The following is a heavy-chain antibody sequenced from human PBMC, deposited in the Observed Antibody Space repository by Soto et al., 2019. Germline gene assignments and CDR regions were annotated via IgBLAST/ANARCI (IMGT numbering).Heavy chain of an antibody. CDR2: ITGNSARI. V-gene: IGHV3-23*01. D-gene: IGHD3-16*01. Sequence: RGSLRLSCAAFDSTIRRYAMSWVRQAPGKGLEWVSGITGNSARIYYADSVKGRFSISRDNSKNTLYLQMDTLRAEDTAVYYCAKNGDFDYDAFDVWGQGTVVTVSS. CDR3: AKNGDFDYDAFDV. J-gene: IGHJ3*01. CDR1: DSTIRRYA.